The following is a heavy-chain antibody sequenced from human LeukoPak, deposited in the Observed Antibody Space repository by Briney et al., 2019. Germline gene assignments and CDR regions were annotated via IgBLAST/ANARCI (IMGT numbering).Heavy chain of an antibody. Sequence: GGSLRLSCAASGFTFSSYAMSWVRQAPGKGLEWVSAISGSGGSTYYADSVKGRFTISRDNSKNTLYLQMNSLRAEDTAVYYCAPRGGCSSTSCSFDYWGQGTLVTVSS. CDR3: APRGGCSSTSCSFDY. J-gene: IGHJ4*02. CDR2: ISGSGGST. V-gene: IGHV3-23*01. CDR1: GFTFSSYA. D-gene: IGHD2-2*01.